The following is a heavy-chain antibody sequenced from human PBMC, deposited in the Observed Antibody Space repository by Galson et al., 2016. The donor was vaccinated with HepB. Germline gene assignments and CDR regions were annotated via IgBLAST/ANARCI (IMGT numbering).Heavy chain of an antibody. Sequence: ETLSLTCTVSGASITNNNWWSWVRQSPGQGLEWIGEIYRSGSTNYKPSLKSRVTMSVDKSKNQFSLKVTSLTAADTAVYYCARAGLGSKASFDYWGQGALVTVSS. D-gene: IGHD1-26*01. J-gene: IGHJ4*02. V-gene: IGHV4-4*02. CDR2: IYRSGST. CDR3: ARAGLGSKASFDY. CDR1: GASITNNNW.